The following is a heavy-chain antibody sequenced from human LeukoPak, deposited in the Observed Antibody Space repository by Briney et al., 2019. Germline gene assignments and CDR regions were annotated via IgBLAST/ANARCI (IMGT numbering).Heavy chain of an antibody. CDR1: GFAFSTYA. CDR2: ITGSGGGS. Sequence: PGGSLRLSCVASGFAFSTYAMSWVRQAPGKGLEWVSGITGSGGGSYYADSVKGRFAISRDNSNNTLYLQMNSLGAADTAVYYCAKGRYYDSSGAYYFDYWGQGSLVTVSS. J-gene: IGHJ4*02. V-gene: IGHV3-23*01. CDR3: AKGRYYDSSGAYYFDY. D-gene: IGHD3-22*01.